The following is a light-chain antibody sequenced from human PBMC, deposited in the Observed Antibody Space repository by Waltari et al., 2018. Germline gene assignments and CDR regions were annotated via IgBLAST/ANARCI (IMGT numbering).Light chain of an antibody. CDR2: HAS. CDR1: QGVTGF. CDR3: QNHEKLPAT. Sequence: RPSQGVTGFYAWYQKQRRPAPRLLIDHASNRATGSPDRFSGSGSGKVFSLTIRRLEPEDFAVYYCQNHEKLPATFGQGTKVEI. J-gene: IGKJ1*01. V-gene: IGKV3D-11*01.